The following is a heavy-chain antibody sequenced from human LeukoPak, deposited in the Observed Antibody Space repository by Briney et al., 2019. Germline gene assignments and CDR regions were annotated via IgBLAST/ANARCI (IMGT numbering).Heavy chain of an antibody. CDR3: ASRDYAGAFDI. V-gene: IGHV4-59*01. D-gene: IGHD4-23*01. CDR2: IYYSGST. Sequence: SETLSLTCTVSGGSISSYYWSWIRQSPGKGLEWIGYIYYSGSTKYNPSLKSRLTISVDTSKNQFSLKLSSVTAADTAVYYCASRDYAGAFDIWGQGTMVTVSS. CDR1: GGSISSYY. J-gene: IGHJ3*02.